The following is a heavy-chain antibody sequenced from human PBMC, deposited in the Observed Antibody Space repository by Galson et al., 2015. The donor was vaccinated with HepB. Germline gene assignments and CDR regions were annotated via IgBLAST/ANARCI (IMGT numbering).Heavy chain of an antibody. J-gene: IGHJ5*02. D-gene: IGHD2-15*01. V-gene: IGHV3-15*07. CDR3: TREDTCSGGSCPTFNWFDP. Sequence: SLRLSCAASGFTFSNAWMNWVRQAPGKGLEWVGRIKSKTDGGTTDYAAPVKGRFTISRDDSKSIAYLQMNSLKTEDTAVYYCTREDTCSGGSCPTFNWFDPWGQGTLVTVSS. CDR2: IKSKTDGGTT. CDR1: GFTFSNAW.